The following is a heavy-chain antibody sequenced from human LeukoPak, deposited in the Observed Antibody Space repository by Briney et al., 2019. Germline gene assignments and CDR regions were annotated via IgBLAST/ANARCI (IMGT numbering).Heavy chain of an antibody. D-gene: IGHD3-22*01. CDR2: ISGSGGST. CDR3: ANAYYYDSSGYYIFDY. Sequence: GGSLRLSCAASGFIFRRYAMSWVRQAPGKGLEWVSAISGSGGSTYYADSVKGRFTISRDNSKNTLYLQMNSLRAEDTAVYYCANAYYYDSSGYYIFDYWGQGTLVTVSS. J-gene: IGHJ4*02. V-gene: IGHV3-23*01. CDR1: GFIFRRYA.